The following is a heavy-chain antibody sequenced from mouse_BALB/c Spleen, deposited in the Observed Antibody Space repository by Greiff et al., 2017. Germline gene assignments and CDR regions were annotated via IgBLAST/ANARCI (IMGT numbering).Heavy chain of an antibody. CDR2: IRSKSNNYAT. V-gene: IGHV10-1*02. J-gene: IGHJ4*01. D-gene: IGHD1-1*01. CDR3: VRRGSIYAMDY. CDR1: GFTFNTYA. Sequence: EVQLVESGGGLVQPKGSLKLSCAASGFTFNTYAMNWVRQAPGKGLEWVARIRSKSNNYATYYADSVKDRFTISRDDSQSMLYLQMNNLKTEDTAMYYCVRRGSIYAMDYWGQGTSVTVSS.